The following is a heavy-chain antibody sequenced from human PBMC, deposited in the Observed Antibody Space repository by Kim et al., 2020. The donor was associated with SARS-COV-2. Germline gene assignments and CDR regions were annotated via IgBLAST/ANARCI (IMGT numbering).Heavy chain of an antibody. D-gene: IGHD3-22*01. CDR3: ARGVTMIVVSEAAEYFQH. Sequence: GESLKISCKGSGYSFTSYWISWVRQVPGKGLEWMGRIDPSDSYTNYSPSFQGHVTISADKSISTAYLQWSSLKASDTAMYYCARGVTMIVVSEAAEYFQHWGQGTLVTVSS. CDR1: GYSFTSYW. V-gene: IGHV5-10-1*01. J-gene: IGHJ1*01. CDR2: IDPSDSYT.